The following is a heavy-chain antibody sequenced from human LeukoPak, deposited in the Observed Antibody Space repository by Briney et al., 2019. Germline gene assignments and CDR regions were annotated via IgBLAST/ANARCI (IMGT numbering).Heavy chain of an antibody. Sequence: SETLSLTCAVYGGSFSGYYWSWIRQPPGKGLEWIGEINHSGSTNYNPSLKSRVTISVDTSKNQFSLQLTSVSAADTAVYFCARDSHYTTSSNYYYYYTNVWGKGTTVTVSS. V-gene: IGHV4-34*01. CDR3: ARDSHYTTSSNYYYYYTNV. CDR2: INHSGST. CDR1: GGSFSGYY. J-gene: IGHJ6*03. D-gene: IGHD6-6*01.